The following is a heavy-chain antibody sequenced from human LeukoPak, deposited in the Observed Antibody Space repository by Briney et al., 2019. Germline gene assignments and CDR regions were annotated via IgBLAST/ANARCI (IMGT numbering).Heavy chain of an antibody. CDR3: AKVPYYYDVGGYLVDF. D-gene: IGHD3-22*01. J-gene: IGHJ4*02. CDR1: GFTFSSYS. Sequence: GGSLRLSCAASGFTFSSYSMNWVRQAPGKGLEWVSSISSSSSYIYYADSVKGRFTISRDNARNSVYLQMNSLRVEDTALYYCAKVPYYYDVGGYLVDFWGQGTLVTVSS. V-gene: IGHV3-21*04. CDR2: ISSSSSYI.